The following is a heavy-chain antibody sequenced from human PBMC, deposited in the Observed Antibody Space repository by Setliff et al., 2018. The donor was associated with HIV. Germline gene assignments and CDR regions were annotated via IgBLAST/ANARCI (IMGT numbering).Heavy chain of an antibody. D-gene: IGHD5-12*01. CDR1: GESFSGYY. Sequence: PSETLSLTCAVYGESFSGYYWSWIRQPAGKGLEWLGEINHSGRAKYNPSLKSRASISADTSKNQFSLRLTSVTAADTAVYYCASASPPVYSDYDYWFFDSWGQGTLVTVSS. J-gene: IGHJ4*02. CDR2: INHSGRA. V-gene: IGHV4-34*01. CDR3: ASASPPVYSDYDYWFFDS.